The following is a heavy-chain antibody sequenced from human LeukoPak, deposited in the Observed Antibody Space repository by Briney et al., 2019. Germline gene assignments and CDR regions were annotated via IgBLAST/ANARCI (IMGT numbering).Heavy chain of an antibody. CDR2: IYHSGST. V-gene: IGHV4-38-2*02. J-gene: IGHJ5*02. Sequence: SETLSLTCTVSGHSIGSGYYWGWIRQPPGKGLEWIGSIYHSGSTYYNPSLKSRVTISVDTSKNQFSLKLSSVTAADTAVYYCARATMVRGVAFWFDPWGQGTLVTVSS. CDR1: GHSIGSGYY. D-gene: IGHD3-10*01. CDR3: ARATMVRGVAFWFDP.